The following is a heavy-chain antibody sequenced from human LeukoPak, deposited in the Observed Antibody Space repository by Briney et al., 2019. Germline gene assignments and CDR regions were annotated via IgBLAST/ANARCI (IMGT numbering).Heavy chain of an antibody. V-gene: IGHV5-51*01. D-gene: IGHD2-2*01. CDR2: IYPGDSDT. CDR3: ARTTSSSLDH. J-gene: IGHJ4*02. CDR1: GYSFTNYW. Sequence: GESLKISCKGSGYSFTNYWIGWVRQMPGKGLEWMGIIYPGDSDTRYSPSFEGQVTISADTSISTAYLQWTSLQASDTAIYYCARTTSSSLDHWGQGTLVTVSS.